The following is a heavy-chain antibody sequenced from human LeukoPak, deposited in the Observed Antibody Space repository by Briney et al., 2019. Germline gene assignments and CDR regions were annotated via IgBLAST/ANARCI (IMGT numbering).Heavy chain of an antibody. V-gene: IGHV4-61*02. J-gene: IGHJ4*02. CDR2: IYTSGST. D-gene: IGHD3-22*01. CDR3: AREVMGYYDSSGYYSPYFDY. CDR1: GGSISSGSYY. Sequence: SQTLSLTCTVSGGSISSGSYYWSWIRQPAGKGLEWIGRIYTSGSTNYNPSLKSRVTISVDTSKNQFSLKLSSVTAADTAVYYCAREVMGYYDSSGYYSPYFDYWGQGTLVTVSS.